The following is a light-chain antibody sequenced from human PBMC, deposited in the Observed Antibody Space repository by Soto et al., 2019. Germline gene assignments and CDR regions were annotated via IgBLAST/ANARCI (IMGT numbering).Light chain of an antibody. CDR3: ISDRSESTIV. V-gene: IGLV2-14*01. J-gene: IGLJ1*01. CDR1: SSDIGGHNY. Sequence: QSVLTQPASVSGSPGQSITISCTGSSSDIGGHNYVSWYQQYPGKAPKVMIFAVIHRPQGVSDRFSGSKSGNTASLTISGIQTEDEADYYCISDRSESTIVFGPG. CDR2: AVI.